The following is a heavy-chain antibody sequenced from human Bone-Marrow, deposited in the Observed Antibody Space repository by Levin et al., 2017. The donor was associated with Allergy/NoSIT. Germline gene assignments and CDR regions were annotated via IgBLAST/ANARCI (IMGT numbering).Heavy chain of an antibody. CDR1: GFTFSSYG. Sequence: GGSLRLSCAASGFTFSSYGMDWVRQAPGKGLEWVALISYDGSNKYYADSVKGRFTISRDNSKKTLYLQMNSLRADDMAVYYCAKETSYSSGWSTLGAYNIWGQGTMVTVSS. J-gene: IGHJ3*02. CDR2: ISYDGSNK. CDR3: AKETSYSSGWSTLGAYNI. D-gene: IGHD6-19*01. V-gene: IGHV3-30*18.